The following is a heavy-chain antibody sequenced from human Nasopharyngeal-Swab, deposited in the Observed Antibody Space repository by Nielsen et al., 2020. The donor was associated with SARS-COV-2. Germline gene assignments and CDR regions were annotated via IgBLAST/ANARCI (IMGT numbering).Heavy chain of an antibody. D-gene: IGHD6-13*01. J-gene: IGHJ6*02. V-gene: IGHV3-9*01. CDR2: ISWNSGSI. CDR1: GFTFDDYA. Sequence: SLKISCAASGFTFDDYAMHWVRQAPGKGLEWVSGISWNSGSIGYADSVKGRFTISRDNAKNSLYLQMNSLRAEDTALYYCATPGVAAASGGMDVWGQGTTVTVSS. CDR3: ATPGVAAASGGMDV.